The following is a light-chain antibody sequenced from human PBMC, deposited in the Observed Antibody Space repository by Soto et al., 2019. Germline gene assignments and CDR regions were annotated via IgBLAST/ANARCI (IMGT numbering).Light chain of an antibody. CDR2: GAS. CDR1: QSVSSSY. J-gene: IGKJ3*01. V-gene: IGKV3-20*01. Sequence: EIWLTQFPGTLSLSPGERATLSCRASQSVSSSYLAWYQQKPGQAPRLLIYGASSRATGIPDRFSGSGSGTDFTLTIGRLEPEDFAVYYCQQFGSSPPFGPGTKVDIK. CDR3: QQFGSSPP.